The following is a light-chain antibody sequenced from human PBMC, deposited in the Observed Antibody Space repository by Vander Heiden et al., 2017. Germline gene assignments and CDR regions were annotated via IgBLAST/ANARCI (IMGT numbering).Light chain of an antibody. CDR1: SSDVGGYNY. CDR3: GSYAGSYTPHVV. CDR2: DVS. V-gene: IGLV2-11*01. Sequence: QSALTQPRSVSGSPGQSVTISCTGTSSDVGGYNYVSWYQQHPGKAPKLMIYDVSKRPSGVPDRFSGSKSGNTASLTISGLQAEDEADYYCGSYAGSYTPHVVFGGGTKLTVL. J-gene: IGLJ2*01.